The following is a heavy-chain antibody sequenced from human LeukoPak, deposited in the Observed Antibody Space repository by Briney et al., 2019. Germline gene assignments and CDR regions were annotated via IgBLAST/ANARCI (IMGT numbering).Heavy chain of an antibody. CDR2: IWYDGSNK. Sequence: PGRSLRLSCAASGFTFSNYGMHWVRQAPGKGLEWVAVIWYDGSNKYYADSVEGRFTISRDNSKNTLYLQMNSLRAEDTAVYYCAREGIGISRASDYWGQGTLVTVSS. CDR1: GFTFSNYG. D-gene: IGHD3-3*02. CDR3: AREGIGISRASDY. V-gene: IGHV3-33*01. J-gene: IGHJ4*02.